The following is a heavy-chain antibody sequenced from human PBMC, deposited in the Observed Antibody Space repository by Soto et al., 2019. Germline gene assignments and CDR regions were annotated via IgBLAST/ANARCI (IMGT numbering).Heavy chain of an antibody. CDR3: ARYGVVVPAATSYYYYGMDV. Sequence: GESLKISCKGSGYSFTSYWIGWVRQMPGKVLEWMGIIYPGDSDTRYSPSFQGQVTISADKSISTAYLQWSSLKASDTAMYYCARYGVVVPAATSYYYYGMDVWGQGXTVTVYS. CDR2: IYPGDSDT. V-gene: IGHV5-51*01. J-gene: IGHJ6*02. D-gene: IGHD2-2*01. CDR1: GYSFTSYW.